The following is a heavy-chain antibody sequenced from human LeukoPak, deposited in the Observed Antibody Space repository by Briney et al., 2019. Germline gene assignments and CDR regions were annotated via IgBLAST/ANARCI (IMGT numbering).Heavy chain of an antibody. CDR1: GYTFTTYA. J-gene: IGHJ6*03. Sequence: ASVKVSCKASGYTFTTYAMNWVRQAPGQGLEWMGWINPNSGGTNYAQKFQGRVTMTRDTSISTAYMELSRLRSDDTAVYYCASRTGSMVRGVINYYMDVWGKGTTVTISS. CDR2: INPNSGGT. D-gene: IGHD3-10*01. V-gene: IGHV1-2*02. CDR3: ASRTGSMVRGVINYYMDV.